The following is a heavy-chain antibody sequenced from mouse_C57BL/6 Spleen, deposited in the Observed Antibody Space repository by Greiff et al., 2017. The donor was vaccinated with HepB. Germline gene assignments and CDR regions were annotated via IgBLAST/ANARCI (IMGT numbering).Heavy chain of an antibody. CDR2: ISDGGSYT. J-gene: IGHJ4*01. D-gene: IGHD2-4*01. Sequence: EVKVVESGGGLVKPGGSLKLSCAASGFTFSSYAMSWVRQTPEKRLEWVATISDGGSYTYYPDNVKGRFTISRDNAKNNLYLQMSHLKSEDTAMYYCARDYDYDDYAMDYWGQGTSVTVSS. CDR3: ARDYDYDDYAMDY. V-gene: IGHV5-4*01. CDR1: GFTFSSYA.